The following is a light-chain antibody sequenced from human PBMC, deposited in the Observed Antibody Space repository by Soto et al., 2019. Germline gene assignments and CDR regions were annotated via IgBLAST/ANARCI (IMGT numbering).Light chain of an antibody. CDR2: GAS. CDR1: LSLTNNY. V-gene: IGKV3-20*01. Sequence: THSTCSLCLSPGERTTISYRSILSLTNNYFAWYQQKPGRALRLLIDGASTRATGIPDRFSGSGSGTDFALAISILQTEDSAVYYCQQYIKWSSTSVAQGTRLEIK. CDR3: QQYIKWSSTS. J-gene: IGKJ5*01.